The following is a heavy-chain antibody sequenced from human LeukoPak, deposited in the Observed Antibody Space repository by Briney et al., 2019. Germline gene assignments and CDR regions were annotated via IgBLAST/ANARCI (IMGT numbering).Heavy chain of an antibody. D-gene: IGHD6-19*01. J-gene: IGHJ6*02. CDR2: MNPNSGNT. CDR3: ARGISSGWYYYYYGMDV. V-gene: IGHV1-8*01. Sequence: GASVKVPCKASGYTFTSYDINWVRQATGQGLEWMGWMNPNSGNTGYAQKFQGRVTMTRNTSISTAYMELSSLRSEDTAVYYCARGISSGWYYYYYGMDVWGQGTTVTVSS. CDR1: GYTFTSYD.